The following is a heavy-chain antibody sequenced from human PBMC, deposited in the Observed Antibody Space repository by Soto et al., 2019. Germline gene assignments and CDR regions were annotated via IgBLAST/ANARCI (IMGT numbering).Heavy chain of an antibody. Sequence: QVQLQQWGAGLLKPSETLSLTCAVYGGSFSGNYWTWFRQPPGKGLEWIGEINHSGSTNYNPSLKSRVTISVDTSKNQFSLKLSSVTAADTAVYYCARWGLRNYFDYWGQGTLVTVSS. CDR2: INHSGST. D-gene: IGHD4-17*01. CDR3: ARWGLRNYFDY. V-gene: IGHV4-34*01. J-gene: IGHJ4*02. CDR1: GGSFSGNY.